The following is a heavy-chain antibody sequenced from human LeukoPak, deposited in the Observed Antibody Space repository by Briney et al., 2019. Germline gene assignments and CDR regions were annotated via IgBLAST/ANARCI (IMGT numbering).Heavy chain of an antibody. CDR1: GGTFSSYA. V-gene: IGHV1-69*13. CDR2: IIPIFGTA. D-gene: IGHD1-26*01. J-gene: IGHJ4*02. Sequence: SVKVSCKASGGTFSSYAISWARQAPGQGLEWMGGIIPIFGTANYAQKFQGRVTITADESTSTAYMELSSLRSEDTAVYYCARDRIVGATSHYFDYWGQGTLVTVSS. CDR3: ARDRIVGATSHYFDY.